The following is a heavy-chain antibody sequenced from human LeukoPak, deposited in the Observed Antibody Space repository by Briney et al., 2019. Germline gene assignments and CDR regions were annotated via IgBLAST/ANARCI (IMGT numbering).Heavy chain of an antibody. CDR1: GFSISGGYY. Sequence: SETLSLTCSVSGFSISGGYYWGWIRQPPGKGLEWLGSIYHSGNTDYNPSLKSRVTISVDTSKNQFSLKLSSVTAADTAVYYCARGPHNRPDIVATYSASLWGAQSPRFDYWGQGTLVTVSS. D-gene: IGHD5-12*01. V-gene: IGHV4-38-2*02. CDR3: ARGPHNRPDIVATYSASLWGAQSPRFDY. J-gene: IGHJ4*02. CDR2: IYHSGNT.